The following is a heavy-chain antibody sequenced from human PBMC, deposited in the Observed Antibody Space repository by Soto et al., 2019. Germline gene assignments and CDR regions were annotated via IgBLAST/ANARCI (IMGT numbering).Heavy chain of an antibody. CDR1: GFTFSSYS. Sequence: EVQLVESGGGLVKPGGSLRLSCAASGFTFSSYSMNWVRQAPGKGLEWVSSISSSSSYIYYADSVKGRFTISRDNAKNSPYLQMNSLRAEDTAGYYCARDRGVAEHYWGQGTLVAVSS. J-gene: IGHJ4*02. CDR3: ARDRGVAEHY. V-gene: IGHV3-21*01. D-gene: IGHD3-10*01. CDR2: ISSSSSYI.